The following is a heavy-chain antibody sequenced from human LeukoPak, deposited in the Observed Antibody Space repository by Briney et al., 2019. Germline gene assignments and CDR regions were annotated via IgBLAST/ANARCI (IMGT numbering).Heavy chain of an antibody. CDR2: ISYDGSNK. Sequence: GRSLRLSCAASGFTFSSYAMHWVRQAPGKGLEWVAVISYDGSNKYYADSVKGRFTISRDNSKNTLYLQMNSLRAEDTAVYYCARGLTGEGGRDYWGQGTLVTVSS. V-gene: IGHV3-30-3*01. D-gene: IGHD4-17*01. CDR3: ARGLTGEGGRDY. CDR1: GFTFSSYA. J-gene: IGHJ4*02.